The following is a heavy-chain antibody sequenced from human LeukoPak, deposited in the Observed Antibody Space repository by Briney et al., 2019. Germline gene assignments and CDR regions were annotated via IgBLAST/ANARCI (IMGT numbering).Heavy chain of an antibody. D-gene: IGHD5-12*01. CDR1: GGTFSSYA. V-gene: IGHV1-69*06. CDR3: ARLPYGYSGYDGGY. Sequence: ASVKVSCKASGGTFSSYAISWVRQAPGQGLEWMGGIIPIFGTANYAQKFQGRVTITADKSTSTAYMELSSLRSEDTAVYYCARLPYGYSGYDGGYWGQGTLVTVS. J-gene: IGHJ4*02. CDR2: IIPIFGTA.